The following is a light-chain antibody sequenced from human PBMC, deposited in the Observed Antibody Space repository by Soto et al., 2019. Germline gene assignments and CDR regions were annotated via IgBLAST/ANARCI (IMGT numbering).Light chain of an antibody. CDR3: QQYNNWPPWT. V-gene: IGKV3-15*01. Sequence: EIVMTQSPATLSVSPGERATLSCRASQSVSSNLAWYQQKPGQAPRLLIYDASTSATGIPVRFSGSGSGTEFTITISSLQSEDFAVYYCQQYNNWPPWTFGQGTKVEIK. CDR2: DAS. J-gene: IGKJ1*01. CDR1: QSVSSN.